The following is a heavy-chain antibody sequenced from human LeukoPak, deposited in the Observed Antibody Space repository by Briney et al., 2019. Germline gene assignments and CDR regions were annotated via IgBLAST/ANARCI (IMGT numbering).Heavy chain of an antibody. CDR1: GFTFSSYG. Sequence: GGSLRLSCAASGFTFSSYGMHWVRQAPGKGLEWVAVISYDGSNKYYADSVKGRFTISRDNSKNTLYLQMNSLRAEDTAVYYCAKDRAAVVRGQYYFDYWGQGTLVTVSS. CDR3: AKDRAAVVRGQYYFDY. J-gene: IGHJ4*02. D-gene: IGHD6-13*01. V-gene: IGHV3-30*18. CDR2: ISYDGSNK.